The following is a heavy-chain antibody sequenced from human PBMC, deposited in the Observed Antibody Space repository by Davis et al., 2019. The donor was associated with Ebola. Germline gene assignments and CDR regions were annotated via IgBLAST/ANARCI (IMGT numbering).Heavy chain of an antibody. Sequence: GESLKISCAASGFTFSSYWMSWVRQAPGKGLEWVANIKQDGSEKYYVDSVKGRFTISRDNAKNSLYLQMNSLRAEDTAVYYCTTSWVDWLPKLTDAYYYYGMDVWGQGTTVTVSS. J-gene: IGHJ6*02. CDR1: GFTFSSYW. V-gene: IGHV3-7*01. CDR2: IKQDGSEK. CDR3: TTSWVDWLPKLTDAYYYYGMDV. D-gene: IGHD3-9*01.